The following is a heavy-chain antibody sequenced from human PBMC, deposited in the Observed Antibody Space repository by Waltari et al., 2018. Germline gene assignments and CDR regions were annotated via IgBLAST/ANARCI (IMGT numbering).Heavy chain of an antibody. J-gene: IGHJ4*02. CDR2: ISYDGSNK. V-gene: IGHV3-30-3*01. CDR3: ARDSGSSWYTVGDY. D-gene: IGHD6-13*01. CDR1: GFTFSSYA. Sequence: QVQLVESGGGVVQPGRSLRLSCAASGFTFSSYAMHWVRQAPGKGLEWVAVISYDGSNKYYADSVKGRFTISRDNSKNTLYLQMNSLRAEDTAVYYCARDSGSSWYTVGDYWGQGTLVTVSS.